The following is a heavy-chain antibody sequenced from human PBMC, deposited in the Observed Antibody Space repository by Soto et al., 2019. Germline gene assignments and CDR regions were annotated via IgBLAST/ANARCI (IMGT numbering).Heavy chain of an antibody. Sequence: EVQLLESGGGLVQPGGSLRLSCAASGFDFSSYAMSWVRQAPGKGLECISLISGTGVPTLYAESVKGRFAVTRDNSKDSLFLEMNNLRVDDTAMYYCAKSFCSSSSCCFLGVDPWGPGTLVTVSS. CDR1: GFDFSSYA. D-gene: IGHD2-2*01. V-gene: IGHV3-23*01. J-gene: IGHJ5*02. CDR2: ISGTGVPT. CDR3: AKSFCSSSSCCFLGVDP.